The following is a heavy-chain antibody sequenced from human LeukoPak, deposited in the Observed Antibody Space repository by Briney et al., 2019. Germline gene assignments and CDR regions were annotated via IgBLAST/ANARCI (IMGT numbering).Heavy chain of an antibody. D-gene: IGHD3-22*01. V-gene: IGHV5-51*01. J-gene: IGHJ5*02. Sequence: GESLKISCKGSGYSFTSYWIGWVRQMPGKGLEWMGIIYPGDSDTRYSPSFQGQVTISADKSISTAYLQWSSLKASDTAMYYCARHSSGDSSGYHESSFDPWGQGTLVTVSS. CDR1: GYSFTSYW. CDR3: ARHSSGDSSGYHESSFDP. CDR2: IYPGDSDT.